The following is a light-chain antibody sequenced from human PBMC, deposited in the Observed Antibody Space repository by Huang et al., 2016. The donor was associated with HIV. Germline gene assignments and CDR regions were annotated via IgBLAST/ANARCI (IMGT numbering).Light chain of an antibody. CDR2: GAS. CDR3: QQSYITLT. CDR1: QSITNS. J-gene: IGKJ4*01. Sequence: DIQLTQSPSSLSASVGDRVTISCRASQSITNSLNGYQQKPGHAPKLLIYGASSLQGGVPSRFSGSGSGTDFTLTINSLQPEDFATYYCQQSYITLTFGGGTKVEIK. V-gene: IGKV1-39*01.